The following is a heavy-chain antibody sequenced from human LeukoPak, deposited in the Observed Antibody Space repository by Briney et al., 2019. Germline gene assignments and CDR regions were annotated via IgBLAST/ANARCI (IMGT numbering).Heavy chain of an antibody. Sequence: ASVKVSCKASGYTFTGYYMHWVRQAPGQGLEWMGWINPNSGGTNYAQKFQGRVTMTRDTSISTAYMELSRLRSDDTAAYYCARTVAGSSSWHSFDYWGQGTLVTVSS. V-gene: IGHV1-2*02. CDR1: GYTFTGYY. CDR2: INPNSGGT. D-gene: IGHD6-13*01. J-gene: IGHJ4*02. CDR3: ARTVAGSSSWHSFDY.